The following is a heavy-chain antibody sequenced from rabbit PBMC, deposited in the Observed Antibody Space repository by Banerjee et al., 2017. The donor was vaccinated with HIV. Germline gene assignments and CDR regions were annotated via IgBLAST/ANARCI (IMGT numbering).Heavy chain of an antibody. D-gene: IGHD6-1*01. Sequence: QEQLVESGGGLVQPEGSLTLTCTASGFSFSSTYYMCWVRQAPGKGLELIACIYTDSDGTWYASWVNGRFTITRSTSLNTVTLQMTSLTAADTATYFCGRDRDGDAGYGSLALWGQGTLVTVS. J-gene: IGHJ3*01. V-gene: IGHV1S43*01. CDR1: GFSFSSTYY. CDR3: GRDRDGDAGYGSLAL. CDR2: IYTDSDGT.